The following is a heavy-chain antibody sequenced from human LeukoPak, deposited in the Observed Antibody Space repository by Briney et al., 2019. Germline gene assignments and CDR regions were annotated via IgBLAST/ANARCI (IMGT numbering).Heavy chain of an antibody. CDR3: ANAVCTTSSCSGFYGMDV. CDR1: AFTFSTYA. CDR2: ISSGGGTT. V-gene: IGHV3-23*01. J-gene: IGHJ6*02. D-gene: IGHD2-2*01. Sequence: GGSLRLSCAASAFTFSTYAMNWVRQAPGKGLEWVSSISSGGGTTYYADSVKGRFTISRDNSKNTLYLQMSSLRPEDTAMYYCANAVCTTSSCSGFYGMDVWGQGTTVAVSS.